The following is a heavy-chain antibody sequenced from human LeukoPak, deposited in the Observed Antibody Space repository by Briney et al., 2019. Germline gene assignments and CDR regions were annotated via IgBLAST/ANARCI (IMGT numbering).Heavy chain of an antibody. CDR1: GGTFSSYA. CDR3: ARGASGYSFGTRFDS. V-gene: IGHV1-69*05. D-gene: IGHD5-18*01. Sequence: SVKVSCKASGGTFSSYAISWVRQAPGQGLEWVGGIIPIFGAANYAQKFQGRVTITTDNSTSTTYMELSSLTSEDTAVYYCARGASGYSFGTRFDSWGQGTLVSVSS. CDR2: IIPIFGAA. J-gene: IGHJ4*02.